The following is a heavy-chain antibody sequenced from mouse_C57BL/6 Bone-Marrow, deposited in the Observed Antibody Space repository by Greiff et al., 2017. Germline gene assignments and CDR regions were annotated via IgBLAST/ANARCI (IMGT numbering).Heavy chain of an antibody. CDR3: AKLPYCYGSSYVAY. CDR2: ILPGSGST. D-gene: IGHD1-1*01. CDR1: GYTFPGYW. V-gene: IGHV1-9*01. J-gene: IGHJ3*01. Sequence: QVQLQQSGAELMKPGASVKLSCKATGYTFPGYWIEWVKQRPGHGLEWIGEILPGSGSTNYNEKFKGKATFTADTSSNTAYMQLSSLTTEDSAIYYCAKLPYCYGSSYVAYWGQGTLVTVSA.